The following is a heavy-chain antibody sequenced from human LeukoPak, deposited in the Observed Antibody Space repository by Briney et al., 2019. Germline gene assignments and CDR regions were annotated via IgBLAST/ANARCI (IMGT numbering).Heavy chain of an antibody. CDR2: INPNSGGT. J-gene: IGHJ4*02. Sequence: EASVKVSCKASGYTFTDYYMHWVRQAPGQGLEWMGWINPNSGGTNYAQKFQGWITMTRDTSMSTAYMELNRLKSDDTAVYFCARVSLIYGSGSYYQSPLAYRGQGTLVTVSS. CDR3: ARVSLIYGSGSYYQSPLAY. CDR1: GYTFTDYY. V-gene: IGHV1-2*04. D-gene: IGHD3-10*01.